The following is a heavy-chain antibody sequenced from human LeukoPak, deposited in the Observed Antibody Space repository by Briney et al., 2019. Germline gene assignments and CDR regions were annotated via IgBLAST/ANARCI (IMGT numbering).Heavy chain of an antibody. CDR1: GYIFTSNY. CDR3: ARGAAADFDY. D-gene: IGHD6-13*01. V-gene: IGHV1-46*01. J-gene: IGHJ4*02. CDR2: INPSGGST. Sequence: ASVKVSCKASGYIFTSNYIHWVRQAPGQGLEWMGIINPSGGSTSYAQKFQGRVTMTRDTSTSTVYMELSSLRSEDTAVYYCARGAAADFDYWGQGTLVTVSS.